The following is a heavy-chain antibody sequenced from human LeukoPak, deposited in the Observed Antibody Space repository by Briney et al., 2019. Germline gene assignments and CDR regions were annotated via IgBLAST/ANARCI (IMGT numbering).Heavy chain of an antibody. D-gene: IGHD5-18*01. Sequence: ASVKVSCKASGYTFTSYDINWVRQATGQGLEWMGWMNPNSGNTGYAQKFQGRVTMTRNTSISTAYMELSSLRSEDTAVYYCARASSKVTAYYYYYMDVWGKGTTVTVSS. V-gene: IGHV1-8*01. CDR3: ARASSKVTAYYYYYMDV. CDR1: GYTFTSYD. J-gene: IGHJ6*03. CDR2: MNPNSGNT.